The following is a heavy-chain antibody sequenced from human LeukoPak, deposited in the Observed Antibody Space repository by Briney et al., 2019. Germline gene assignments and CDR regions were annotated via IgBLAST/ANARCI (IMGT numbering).Heavy chain of an antibody. CDR2: ISSSSSYT. CDR3: AKVAGYQPYYGMDV. V-gene: IGHV3-11*05. D-gene: IGHD2-2*01. J-gene: IGHJ6*02. Sequence: GGSLRLSCAASGFTFSDYYMSWIRQAPGKGLEWVSYISSSSSYTNYADSVKGRFTISRDNAKNSLYLQMNSLRAEDTAEYYCAKVAGYQPYYGMDVWGQETTVTVSS. CDR1: GFTFSDYY.